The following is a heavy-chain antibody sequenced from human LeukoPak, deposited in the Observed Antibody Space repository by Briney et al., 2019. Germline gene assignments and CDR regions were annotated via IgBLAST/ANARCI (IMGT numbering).Heavy chain of an antibody. Sequence: TPSETLSLTCAVYGGSFSGYYWSWIRQPPGKGLEWIGEINHSGSTNYNPSLKSRVTISVDTSKNQFSLKLSSVTAADTAVYYCASPVLATIGGNFDYWGQGTLVTVSS. J-gene: IGHJ4*02. CDR3: ASPVLATIGGNFDY. D-gene: IGHD5-12*01. CDR2: INHSGST. V-gene: IGHV4-34*01. CDR1: GGSFSGYY.